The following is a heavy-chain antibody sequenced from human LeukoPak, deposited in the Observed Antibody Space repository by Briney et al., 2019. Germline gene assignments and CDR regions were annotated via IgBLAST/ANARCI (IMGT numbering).Heavy chain of an antibody. CDR1: GGSINNYY. Sequence: SETLSLTCTVAGGSINNYYWSWFRQPAGRGREWIGRIYASGSTNYNPSLKSRVTISADKSKNQVSLNLSSVTAADTAVYYCARENDDTTFDYWGQGTLVTVSS. J-gene: IGHJ4*02. V-gene: IGHV4-4*07. CDR3: ARENDDTTFDY. CDR2: IYASGST. D-gene: IGHD1-1*01.